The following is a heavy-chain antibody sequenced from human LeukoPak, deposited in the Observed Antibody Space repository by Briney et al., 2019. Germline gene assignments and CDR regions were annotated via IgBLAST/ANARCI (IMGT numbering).Heavy chain of an antibody. D-gene: IGHD3-22*01. CDR1: GGSISSNNYY. CDR3: AREYYYDSSGYYYAFDI. J-gene: IGHJ3*02. Sequence: SETLSLTCTVSGGSISSNNYYWGWIRQPPGKGLEWIGSLYYSGSAYYNPSLKSRVTISVDTSKNQFSLKLSSVTAADTAVYYCAREYYYDSSGYYYAFDIWGQGTMVTVSS. V-gene: IGHV4-39*07. CDR2: LYYSGSA.